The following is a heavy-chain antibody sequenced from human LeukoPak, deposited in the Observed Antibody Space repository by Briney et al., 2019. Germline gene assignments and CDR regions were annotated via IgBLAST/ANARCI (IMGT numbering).Heavy chain of an antibody. CDR1: GFTVSSNY. CDR3: ARGSVTTGPFGMDV. Sequence: GGSLRLSCAASGFTVSSNYISWVRQAPGKGLEWVSVIYSGGSTYYADSVKGRFTISRDNSKNTLYLQMNSLRAGDTAVYYCARGSVTTGPFGMDVWGQGTTVTVSS. J-gene: IGHJ6*02. V-gene: IGHV3-66*01. CDR2: IYSGGST. D-gene: IGHD5-18*01.